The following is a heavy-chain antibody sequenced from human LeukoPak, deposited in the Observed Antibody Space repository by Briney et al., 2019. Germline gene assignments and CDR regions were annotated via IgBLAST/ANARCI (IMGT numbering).Heavy chain of an antibody. CDR1: GGSISSGSYY. D-gene: IGHD6-19*01. CDR3: ARHVEIAVAGPIDY. Sequence: TSETLSLTCTVSGGSISSGSYYWGWIRQPPGKGLEWIGSIYYSGSTYYNPSLKSRVTISVDTSKNQFSLKLSSVTAADTAVYYCARHVEIAVAGPIDYWGQGTLVTVSS. J-gene: IGHJ4*02. V-gene: IGHV4-39*01. CDR2: IYYSGST.